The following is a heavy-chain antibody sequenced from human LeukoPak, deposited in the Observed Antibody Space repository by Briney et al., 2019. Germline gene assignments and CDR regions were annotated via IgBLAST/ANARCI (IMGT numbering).Heavy chain of an antibody. CDR3: ARDPYSGNYGSYYYYSMDV. Sequence: GGSLRLSSAASGFPFSSDWMSWVRAAPGKGGEWVENIKQDGSEKYYLDSVRGRFTISRDNAMNSLYLQINSLGPEDTAVYFCARDPYSGNYGSYYYYSMDVWGKGTTVTVSS. D-gene: IGHD3-22*01. CDR1: GFPFSSDW. V-gene: IGHV3-7*01. J-gene: IGHJ6*03. CDR2: IKQDGSEK.